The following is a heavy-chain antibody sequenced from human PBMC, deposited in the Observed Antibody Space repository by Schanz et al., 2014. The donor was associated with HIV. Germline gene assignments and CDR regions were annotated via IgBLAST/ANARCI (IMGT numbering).Heavy chain of an antibody. V-gene: IGHV3-23*04. Sequence: EVQLVESGGGLVQPGRSLRLSCAVSGFTFDDYAMSWVRQTPGKGLEWVSAISDTGGSTYYADSVKGRFTISKDYSKNTLYLQMNSLRAEDTAIYYCAKGDPTAADPTDSWGQGTLVTVSS. CDR3: AKGDPTAADPTDS. CDR2: ISDTGGST. CDR1: GFTFDDYA. D-gene: IGHD2-15*01. J-gene: IGHJ4*02.